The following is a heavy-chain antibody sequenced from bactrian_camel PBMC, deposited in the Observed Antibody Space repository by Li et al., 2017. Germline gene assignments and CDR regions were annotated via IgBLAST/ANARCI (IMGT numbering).Heavy chain of an antibody. CDR1: EYPYMRHC. D-gene: IGHD7*01. CDR2: MWPGGGST. Sequence: QLEESGGDSVQAGGSLKLSCVVSEYPYMRHCLGWFRQAPGEERDGVAAMWPGGGSTYYADSVKGRFTISQDNAKNTVYLQMDSLKPEGTAMYYCAAEKASVIMPLGGALYRPTLWGYWGQGTQVTVS. J-gene: IGHJ6*01. V-gene: IGHV3S25*01. CDR3: AAEKASVIMPLGGALYRPTLWGY.